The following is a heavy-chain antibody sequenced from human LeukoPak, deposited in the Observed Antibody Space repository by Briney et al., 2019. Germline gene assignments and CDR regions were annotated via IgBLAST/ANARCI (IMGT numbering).Heavy chain of an antibody. CDR1: GGSISSGGYS. J-gene: IGHJ6*02. Sequence: PSETLSLTCTVSGGSISSGGYSWSWIRQPPGKGLEWIGYIYHSGSTYYNPSLKSRVTISVDRSKNQFSLKLSSVTAADTAVYYCARGGTIFGRGYYYGMDVWGQGTTVTVSS. V-gene: IGHV4-30-2*01. CDR2: IYHSGST. D-gene: IGHD3-3*01. CDR3: ARGGTIFGRGYYYGMDV.